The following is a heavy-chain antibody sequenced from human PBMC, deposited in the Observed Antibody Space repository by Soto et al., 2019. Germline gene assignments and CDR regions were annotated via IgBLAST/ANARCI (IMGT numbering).Heavy chain of an antibody. D-gene: IGHD1-1*01. CDR3: ARGRRNRMEIYYYYCMDV. J-gene: IGHJ6*03. V-gene: IGHV1-8*03. CDR1: GYTFTRYD. Sequence: QVQLVQSGAEVKKPGASVKVSCKASGYTFTRYDINWVRQATGQGLEWMGWMNPNSGNTGYAQKFQGRVTSTRNTSTSTAYMELSSLRSEDTAVYYCARGRRNRMEIYYYYCMDVWGKGTTVTVSS. CDR2: MNPNSGNT.